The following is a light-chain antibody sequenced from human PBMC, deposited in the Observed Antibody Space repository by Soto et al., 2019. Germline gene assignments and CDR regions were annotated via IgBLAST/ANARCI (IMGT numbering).Light chain of an antibody. J-gene: IGLJ1*01. Sequence: QSLLTQPASVSGTPGQSITISRTGTSSDVGGYNYVCWYQHHPSKAPKLIISEVINRPSGVSDRFSGSKSGNTASLTISWLQPEDEADYYCTSFTSSTTYVFGSGTKVTVL. CDR3: TSFTSSTTYV. V-gene: IGLV2-14*01. CDR2: EVI. CDR1: SSDVGGYNY.